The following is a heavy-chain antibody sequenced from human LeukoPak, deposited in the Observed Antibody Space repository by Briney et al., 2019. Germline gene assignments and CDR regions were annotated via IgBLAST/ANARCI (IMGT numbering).Heavy chain of an antibody. CDR2: ISHDGSNQ. V-gene: IGHV3-30-3*01. D-gene: IGHD2-21*02. J-gene: IGHJ4*02. Sequence: GGSLRLSCAVSGFTLTYYAMHWVRQAPGKGLEWVAVISHDGSNQQYADSVKDQVTISRDNSKSTLYLQMDSLRAGDTAVYYCARQGDTGSWYFDYWGQGTLVTVSS. CDR1: GFTLTYYA. CDR3: ARQGDTGSWYFDY.